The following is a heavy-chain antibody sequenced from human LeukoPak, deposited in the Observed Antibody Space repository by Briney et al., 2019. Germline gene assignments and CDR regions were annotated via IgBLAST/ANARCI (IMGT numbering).Heavy chain of an antibody. CDR3: ARAAITGTTTRTYWFDP. D-gene: IGHD1-7*01. Sequence: SVKVSCKASGGTFSSYAISWVRQAPGQGLEWMGGIIPIFGTANYAQKFQGRVTITADESTSTAYMELSSPRSEDTAVYYCARAAITGTTTRTYWFDPWGQGTLVTVSS. CDR1: GGTFSSYA. CDR2: IIPIFGTA. V-gene: IGHV1-69*13. J-gene: IGHJ5*02.